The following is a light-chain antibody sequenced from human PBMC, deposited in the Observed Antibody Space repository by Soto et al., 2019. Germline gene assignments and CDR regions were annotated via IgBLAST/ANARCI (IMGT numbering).Light chain of an antibody. CDR1: SSDVGSYDY. CDR2: NVN. CDR3: GSYTSSSTPYV. J-gene: IGLJ1*01. V-gene: IGLV2-18*02. Sequence: QSVLIQPPSVSRSPGQSVTISCTGTSSDVGSYDYVSWYQQHPGTVPKPMIYNVNTQPSGVPDRFSGSKSGNTASMTISGLQAEDEADYYCGSYTSSSTPYVFGTGTKVTVL.